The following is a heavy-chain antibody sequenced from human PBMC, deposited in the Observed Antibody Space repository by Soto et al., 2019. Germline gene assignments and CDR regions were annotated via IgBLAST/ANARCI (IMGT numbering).Heavy chain of an antibody. J-gene: IGHJ4*02. CDR3: AAESYDILTGYYPHYFDY. D-gene: IGHD3-9*01. V-gene: IGHV1-58*01. CDR1: GLGKSSAA. Sequence: VKLSWKAAGLGKSSAAGRWPRHKKRKRLEWIGWIVVGSGNTNYAQKFQEGVTITRDMSTSTAYMELSSLRSEDTAVYYCAAESYDILTGYYPHYFDYWGQGTLVTVSS. CDR2: IVVGSGNT.